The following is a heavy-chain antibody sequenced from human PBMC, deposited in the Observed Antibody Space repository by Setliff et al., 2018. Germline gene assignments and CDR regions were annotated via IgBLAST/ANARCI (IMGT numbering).Heavy chain of an antibody. CDR2: IKQDGSEK. CDR3: AKGYGSGSFSNLDY. V-gene: IGHV3-7*03. D-gene: IGHD3-10*01. Sequence: GGSLRLSCAASGFTFSSYWMSWVRQAPGKGLEWVANIKQDGSEKYYVDSVKGRFTISRDNAKNSLYLQMNSLRAEDTAVYYCAKGYGSGSFSNLDYWGQGTLVTVSS. CDR1: GFTFSSYW. J-gene: IGHJ4*02.